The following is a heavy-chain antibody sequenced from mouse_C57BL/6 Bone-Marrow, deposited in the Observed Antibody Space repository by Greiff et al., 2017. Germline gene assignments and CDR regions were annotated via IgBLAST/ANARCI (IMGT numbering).Heavy chain of an antibody. CDR1: GFTFSDFY. J-gene: IGHJ4*01. CDR3: ASTSRYYAMDY. V-gene: IGHV7-1*01. Sequence: EVKLVESGGGLVQSGRSLRLSCATSGFTFSDFYMEWVRQAPGKGLEWIAASRNKANDYTTEYSASVKGRFIVSRDTSQSILYLQMNALRAEDTAIYYCASTSRYYAMDYWGQGTSVTVPS. D-gene: IGHD1-1*01. CDR2: SRNKANDYTT.